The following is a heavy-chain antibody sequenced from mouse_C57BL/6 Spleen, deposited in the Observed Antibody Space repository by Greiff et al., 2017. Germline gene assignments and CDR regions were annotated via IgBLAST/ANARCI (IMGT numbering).Heavy chain of an antibody. V-gene: IGHV1-22*01. CDR2: INPNNGGT. J-gene: IGHJ2*01. CDR1: GYTFTDYN. CDR3: ARGEGAAVDY. Sequence: EVQLVESGPELVKPGASVKMSCKASGYTFTDYNMHWVKQSHGKSLEWIGYINPNNGGTSYNQKFKGKATLTVNKSSSTAYMELRSLTSEDSAVYYCARGEGAAVDYWGQGTTLTVSS.